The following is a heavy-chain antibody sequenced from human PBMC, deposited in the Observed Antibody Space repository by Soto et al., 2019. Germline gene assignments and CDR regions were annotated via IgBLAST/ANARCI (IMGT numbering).Heavy chain of an antibody. D-gene: IGHD6-6*01. CDR2: ISGSGGST. CDR3: ARRYSSSSWIDY. Sequence: EVQLLESGGGLVQPGGSLRLSCAASGFTFSSYAMSWVRQAPGKGLEWVSAISGSGGSTYYADSVKGRFTISRDNSKNTLYLQMNSLRAEDTAVYYCARRYSSSSWIDYWGQGTLVTVSS. CDR1: GFTFSSYA. V-gene: IGHV3-23*01. J-gene: IGHJ4*02.